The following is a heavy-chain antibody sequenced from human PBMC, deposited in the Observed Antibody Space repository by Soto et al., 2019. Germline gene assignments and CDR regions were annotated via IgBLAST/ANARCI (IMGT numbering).Heavy chain of an antibody. CDR3: VVTTSTFGI. J-gene: IGHJ3*02. D-gene: IGHD2-21*02. CDR1: GFTFSNYW. CDR2: IKQDRSEK. V-gene: IGHV3-7*05. Sequence: EVQLVESGGGLVQPGGSLRLSCEASGFTFSNYWMNWVRQTPGKGLEWVANIKQDRSEKNYVDSVKGRFTISRDNAKNSLYLQMNSRRVADTGVYYCVVTTSTFGIWGQGAMVTVSS.